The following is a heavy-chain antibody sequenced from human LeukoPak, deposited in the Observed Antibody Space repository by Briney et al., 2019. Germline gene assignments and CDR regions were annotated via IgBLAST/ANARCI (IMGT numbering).Heavy chain of an antibody. V-gene: IGHV4-39*01. CDR1: GGSISSRSCC. D-gene: IGHD1-26*01. J-gene: IGHJ4*02. CDR2: IYYSGST. Sequence: SETLSLTCTVSGGSISSRSCCWGWLRQPPGKGLEWIGTIYYSGSTYYNPSLKSRVTISVDTSKNQFSLRLSSVTAADTAVYYCARQVYSGTHYFDYWGQETLVTVSS. CDR3: ARQVYSGTHYFDY.